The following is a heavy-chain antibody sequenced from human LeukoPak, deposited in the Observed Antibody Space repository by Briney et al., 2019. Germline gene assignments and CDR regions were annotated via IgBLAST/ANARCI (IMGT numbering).Heavy chain of an antibody. D-gene: IGHD2-15*01. Sequence: GGSLRLSCAASGFTFSNHPMSWVRQAPGKGLEWVSTFSGSGSNTYYADSVKGRFTISRDHSKNTLFLQLNSLRAEDTAIYYCARVFSGSDYWGQGTPVTVSS. V-gene: IGHV3-23*01. CDR3: ARVFSGSDY. CDR1: GFTFSNHP. CDR2: FSGSGSNT. J-gene: IGHJ4*02.